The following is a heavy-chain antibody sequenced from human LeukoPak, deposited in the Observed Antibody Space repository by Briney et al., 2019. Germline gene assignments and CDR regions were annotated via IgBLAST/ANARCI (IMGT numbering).Heavy chain of an antibody. CDR1: GFTFSSYS. CDR3: ARGGITMIVVSG. CDR2: ISSSSYI. D-gene: IGHD3-22*01. V-gene: IGHV3-21*01. J-gene: IGHJ4*02. Sequence: PGGSLRLSCAASGFTFSSYSMNWVRQAPGKGLEWVSSISSSSYIYYADSVKGRFTISRDNAKNSLYLQMNSLRAEDTAVYYCARGGITMIVVSGWGQGTLVTVSS.